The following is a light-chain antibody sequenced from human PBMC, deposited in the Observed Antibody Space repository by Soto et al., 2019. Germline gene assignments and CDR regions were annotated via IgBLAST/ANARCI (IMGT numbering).Light chain of an antibody. CDR2: DVS. J-gene: IGLJ2*01. CDR1: SSDVGGYNY. Sequence: QSALTQPASVSGSPGQSITISCTGTSSDVGGYNYVSWYQQHPTKAPKLMIYDVSQRPSGVSNRFSGSKSGNTASLTISGLQADDEADYYCSSYTSSSTVVFGGGTKLTVL. V-gene: IGLV2-14*03. CDR3: SSYTSSSTVV.